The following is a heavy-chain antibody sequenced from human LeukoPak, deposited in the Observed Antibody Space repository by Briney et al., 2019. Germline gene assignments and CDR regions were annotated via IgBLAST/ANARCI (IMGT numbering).Heavy chain of an antibody. D-gene: IGHD3-3*01. V-gene: IGHV3-23*01. Sequence: GGSLRLSCAASGFTLSNFAMSWVRQAPGKGLEWVSSMTGGGISTSYADSVKGRFTISRDNSKNTLYLQMNSLRAEDTAVYYCTKHPRSDFWCGYLTGAFDFWGQGTLVTVSS. J-gene: IGHJ4*02. CDR1: GFTLSNFA. CDR2: MTGGGIST. CDR3: TKHPRSDFWCGYLTGAFDF.